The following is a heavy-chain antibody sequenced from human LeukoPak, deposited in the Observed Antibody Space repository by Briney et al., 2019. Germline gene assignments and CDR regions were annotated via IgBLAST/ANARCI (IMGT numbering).Heavy chain of an antibody. J-gene: IGHJ6*03. CDR2: IKQDGSEK. Sequence: PGGSLRLSCAASGFTFSDYYMSWVRQAPGKGLEWVANIKQDGSEKYYVDSVKGRFTISRDNAKNSLYLQMNSLRAEDTAVYYCARLAGLYYYDSQGSYYYYYMDVWGKGTTVTVSS. D-gene: IGHD3-22*01. V-gene: IGHV3-7*01. CDR1: GFTFSDYY. CDR3: ARLAGLYYYDSQGSYYYYYMDV.